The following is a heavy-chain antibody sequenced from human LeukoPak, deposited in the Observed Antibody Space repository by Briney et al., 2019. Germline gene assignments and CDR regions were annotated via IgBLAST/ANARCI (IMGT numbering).Heavy chain of an antibody. CDR2: INTNTGNT. J-gene: IGHJ4*02. CDR3: ARGVSGVTPR. Sequence: ASVKVSCKTSGYTFTSYDITWVRQAPGQGPEWLGWINTNTGNTHYAQSLQDGVTLTTDTSTSTAYMELRSLKSDDTAVYYCARGVSGVTPRWGQGTLVIVSS. CDR1: GYTFTSYD. V-gene: IGHV1-18*01. D-gene: IGHD4-23*01.